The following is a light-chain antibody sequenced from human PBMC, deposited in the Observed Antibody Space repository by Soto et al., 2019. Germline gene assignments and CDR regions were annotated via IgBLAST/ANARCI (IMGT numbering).Light chain of an antibody. J-gene: IGKJ2*01. CDR3: QQSHITTLFT. Sequence: DIQMTQSPSSLSASIGDRVTITCRASQNINSHLNWYQQKPGKAPKVLIYAASRLQSGVPSRFSGGGSGTEFTLPISSLEPEDFATYYCQQSHITTLFTFGKGTKLEIK. CDR2: AAS. CDR1: QNINSH. V-gene: IGKV1-39*01.